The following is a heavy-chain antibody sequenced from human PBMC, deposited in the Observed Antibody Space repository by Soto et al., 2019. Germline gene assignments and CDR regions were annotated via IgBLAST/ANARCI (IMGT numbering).Heavy chain of an antibody. V-gene: IGHV3-23*01. D-gene: IGHD3-9*01. Sequence: QLGGSLRLSCAASGFTFSSYAMSWVRQAPGKGLEWVSAISGSGGSTYYADSVKGRFTISRDNSKNTRYLQMNSLRAEDTAVYYCAKVRHFDWLLYSVDYWGQGTLVTVSS. J-gene: IGHJ4*02. CDR1: GFTFSSYA. CDR3: AKVRHFDWLLYSVDY. CDR2: ISGSGGST.